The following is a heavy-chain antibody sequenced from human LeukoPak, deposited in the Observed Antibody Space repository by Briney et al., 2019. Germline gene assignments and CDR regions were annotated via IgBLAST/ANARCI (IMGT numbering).Heavy chain of an antibody. D-gene: IGHD3-10*01. CDR1: GGFISSYY. CDR2: IYTSGST. V-gene: IGHV4-4*07. CDR3: ARAPGATYYYFYGMDV. Sequence: SETLSLTCTVSGGFISSYYWSWIRQPAGKGLEWIGRIYTSGSTNYNPSLKSRVTMSVDTSKNQFSLKLSSVTAADTAVYYCARAPGATYYYFYGMDVWGQGTTVSVSS. J-gene: IGHJ6*02.